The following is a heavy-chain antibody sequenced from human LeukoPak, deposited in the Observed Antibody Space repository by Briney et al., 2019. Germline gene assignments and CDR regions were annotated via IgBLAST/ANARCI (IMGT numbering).Heavy chain of an antibody. Sequence: GRSLRLSCAASGFTFSTYAMSWVRQAPGKGLEWVSTISGSGASTYYADSVKGRFTISRDNSKSTLYLQMNSLRAEDTAVYYCAKDQTFYLGSGSYSNWFDPWGQGALVTVSS. CDR1: GFTFSTYA. J-gene: IGHJ5*02. CDR2: ISGSGAST. CDR3: AKDQTFYLGSGSYSNWFDP. V-gene: IGHV3-23*01. D-gene: IGHD3-10*01.